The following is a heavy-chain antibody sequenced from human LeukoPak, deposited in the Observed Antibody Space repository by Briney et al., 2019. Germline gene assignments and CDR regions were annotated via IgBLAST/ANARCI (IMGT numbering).Heavy chain of an antibody. Sequence: GGSLRLSCAASGFTFSSYWMGWVRQAPGRGLEWVSYISSSGTYTNYADSVKGRFTISRDNAKNSLYLQMNSLSAEDTAVYYCAKIAGTYSPDYWGQGTLVTVSS. CDR3: AKIAGTYSPDY. V-gene: IGHV3-21*05. J-gene: IGHJ4*02. D-gene: IGHD1-26*01. CDR1: GFTFSSYW. CDR2: ISSSGTYT.